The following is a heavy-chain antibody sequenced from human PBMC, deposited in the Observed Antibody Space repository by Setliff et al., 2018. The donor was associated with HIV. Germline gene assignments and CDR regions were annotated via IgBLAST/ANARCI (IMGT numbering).Heavy chain of an antibody. D-gene: IGHD6-13*01. CDR1: GGSISTYY. CDR2: LHASGNS. J-gene: IGHJ5*02. CDR3: ARIGSGWSVGWFGP. V-gene: IGHV4-4*07. Sequence: PSETLSLTCTVSGGSISTYYWSWIRQPAGKGLEWVGRLHASGNSNYSPSLKSRVNMSVDTSKSQFSLKVMSVTAADTAVYYCARIGSGWSVGWFGPWGQGTLVTVSS.